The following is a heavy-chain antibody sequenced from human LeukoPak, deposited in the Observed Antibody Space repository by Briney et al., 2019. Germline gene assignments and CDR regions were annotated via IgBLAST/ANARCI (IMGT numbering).Heavy chain of an antibody. V-gene: IGHV4-30-2*01. D-gene: IGHD1-26*01. CDR3: ARDRAGLGLLDF. Sequence: PSETLSLTCAVSGGPISSGGYSWTWIRQPPGKGLERIGYIFQSGSPSYNPSLRSRVTISVDTSRNHFSLELISVTAADTAMYYCARDRAGLGLLDFWGQGTMVTVSS. CDR2: IFQSGSP. J-gene: IGHJ3*01. CDR1: GGPISSGGYS.